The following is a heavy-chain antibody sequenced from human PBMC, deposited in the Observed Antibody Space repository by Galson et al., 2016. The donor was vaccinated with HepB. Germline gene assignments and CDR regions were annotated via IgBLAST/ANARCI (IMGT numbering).Heavy chain of an antibody. D-gene: IGHD3-16*02. Sequence: SETLSLTCAVYGGSFRGFYWSWIRQPPGKGLEWIGEINHSGSTNYNPSLTSRVTISLDTSKKQFSLKLRPVTAADTAVYYCARGTRGGNSRVALAYWGQGALVTVSS. V-gene: IGHV4-34*01. J-gene: IGHJ4*02. CDR3: ARGTRGGNSRVALAY. CDR2: INHSGST. CDR1: GGSFRGFY.